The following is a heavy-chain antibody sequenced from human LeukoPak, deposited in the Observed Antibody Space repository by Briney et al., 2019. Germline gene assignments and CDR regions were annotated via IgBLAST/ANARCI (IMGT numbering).Heavy chain of an antibody. CDR2: ISGSGGST. J-gene: IGHJ4*02. D-gene: IGHD1-26*01. V-gene: IGHV3-23*01. Sequence: GGSLRLSCAASGFTFSDYYMSWVRQAPGKGLEWVSAISGSGGSTYYADSVKGRFTISRDNSKNTLYLQMNSLRAEDTAVYYCAKDLSSVVGATFDYWGQGTLVTVSS. CDR1: GFTFSDYY. CDR3: AKDLSSVVGATFDY.